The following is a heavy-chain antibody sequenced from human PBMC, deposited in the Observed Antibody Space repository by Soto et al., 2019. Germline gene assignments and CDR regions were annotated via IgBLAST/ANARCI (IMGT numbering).Heavy chain of an antibody. CDR3: ARSQGSSTSLEIYYYYYYGMDV. J-gene: IGHJ6*02. CDR2: IIPISGTA. D-gene: IGHD2-2*01. Sequence: QVQLVQSGAEVKKPGSSVKVSCKASGGTISSYAISWVRQAPGQGLEWMGGIIPISGTANYAQKFQGRVTITADESTSTAYMELSSLRSEDTALYYCARSQGSSTSLEIYYYYYYGMDVWGQGTTVTVSS. CDR1: GGTISSYA. V-gene: IGHV1-69*01.